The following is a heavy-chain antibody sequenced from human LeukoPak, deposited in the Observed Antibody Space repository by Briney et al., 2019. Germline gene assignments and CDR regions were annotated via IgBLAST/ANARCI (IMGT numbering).Heavy chain of an antibody. D-gene: IGHD6-13*01. Sequence: TLSLTCTVSGGSISSGGYYWSWIRQHPGKGLEWIGYIYYSGSTYYNPSLKSRVTISVDTAKNQFSLKLSSVTAADTAVYYCARDSGIAAAGTAWGQGTLVTVSS. J-gene: IGHJ4*02. CDR1: GGSISSGGYY. CDR2: IYYSGST. V-gene: IGHV4-31*03. CDR3: ARDSGIAAAGTA.